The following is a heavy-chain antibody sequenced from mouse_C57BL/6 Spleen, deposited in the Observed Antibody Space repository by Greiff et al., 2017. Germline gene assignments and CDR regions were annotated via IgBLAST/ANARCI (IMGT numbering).Heavy chain of an antibody. CDR1: GFSLTSYG. J-gene: IGHJ1*03. CDR2: IWRGGST. D-gene: IGHD1-1*01. V-gene: IGHV2-5*01. Sequence: VQLQESGPGLVQPSQSLSITCTVSGFSLTSYGVHWVRQSPGKGLEWLGVIWRGGSTDNNAAFMSRLSITKDNSKSQVFFKMNSLQADDTAIYYCAKNRGNTVVAGGYFDVWGTGTTVTVSS. CDR3: AKNRGNTVVAGGYFDV.